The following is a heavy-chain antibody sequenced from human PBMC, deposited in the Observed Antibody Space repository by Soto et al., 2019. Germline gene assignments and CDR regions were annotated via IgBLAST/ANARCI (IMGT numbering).Heavy chain of an antibody. CDR2: IVVGSGNT. J-gene: IGHJ6*02. Sequence: QLQLVQSGPEVKKPGTSVKVSCKASGFTFTSSAMQWVRQARGQRLEWIGWIVVGSGNTNYAQKFQERVTITRDMSTSTAYMELSSLRSEDTAVYYCAAGSGSYHYYYYGMDVWGQGTTVTVSS. V-gene: IGHV1-58*02. D-gene: IGHD1-26*01. CDR3: AAGSGSYHYYYYGMDV. CDR1: GFTFTSSA.